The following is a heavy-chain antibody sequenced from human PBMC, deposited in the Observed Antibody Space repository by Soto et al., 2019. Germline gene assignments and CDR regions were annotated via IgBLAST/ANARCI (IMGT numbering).Heavy chain of an antibody. Sequence: SETLSLTCAVSGGSISSGGYSWSWIRQPPGKGLEWIGYIYHSGSTYYNPSLKSRVTISVDRSKNQFSLKLSSVTAADTAVYYCARGDYDILTGYYTAPYFDYWGQGTLVTVSS. CDR2: IYHSGST. V-gene: IGHV4-30-2*01. J-gene: IGHJ4*02. CDR1: GGSISSGGYS. CDR3: ARGDYDILTGYYTAPYFDY. D-gene: IGHD3-9*01.